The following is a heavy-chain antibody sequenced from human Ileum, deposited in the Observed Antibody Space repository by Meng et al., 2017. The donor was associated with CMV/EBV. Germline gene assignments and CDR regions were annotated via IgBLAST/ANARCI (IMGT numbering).Heavy chain of an antibody. CDR2: IFFSGNT. CDR1: GASISRCDYY. V-gene: IGHV4-30-4*08. D-gene: IGHD6-13*01. Sequence: LQAPGPVLVQPSQTLSLTCAVSGASISRCDYYWSWIRQPAGKGLEWIGYIFFSGNTYYNPSLNNRVIISIDTPRNQFSLKVDSVTAADTAVYYCARFRIAALGNLFDPWGHGTLVTVSS. J-gene: IGHJ5*02. CDR3: ARFRIAALGNLFDP.